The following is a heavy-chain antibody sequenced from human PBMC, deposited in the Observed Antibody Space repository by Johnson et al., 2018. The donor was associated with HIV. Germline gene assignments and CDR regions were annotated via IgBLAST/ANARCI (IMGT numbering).Heavy chain of an antibody. CDR2: IRYDGSNK. J-gene: IGHJ3*02. CDR3: ARVGQAGGAFDI. Sequence: QVQLVESGGGVVQPGGSLRLSCEVSGFTFSNYGMHWVRQAPGKGLEWVAFIRYDGSNKYYADSVKGRFTIFRDNSKNTLYMQMNSLRAEDTALYYCARVGQAGGAFDIWGQGTMVTVSS. CDR1: GFTFSNYG. V-gene: IGHV3-30*02.